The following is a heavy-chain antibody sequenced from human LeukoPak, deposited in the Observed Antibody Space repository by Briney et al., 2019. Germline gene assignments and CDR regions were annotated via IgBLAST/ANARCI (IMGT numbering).Heavy chain of an antibody. V-gene: IGHV4-39*01. D-gene: IGHD3-10*01. J-gene: IGHJ5*02. Sequence: SETLSLTCTVSGGSISSNTYYWGWIRQPPGKGLEWIGSIYYRGSTYYNPSLKSRVTISVDTSKNQFSLRLSSVTAADTAVYYCARHYSTFSGSSLNWFDPWGQGTLVTVSS. CDR2: IYYRGST. CDR1: GGSISSNTYY. CDR3: ARHYSTFSGSSLNWFDP.